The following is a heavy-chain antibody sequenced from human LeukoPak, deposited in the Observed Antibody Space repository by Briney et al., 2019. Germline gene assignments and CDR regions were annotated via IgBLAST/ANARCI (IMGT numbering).Heavy chain of an antibody. CDR1: GGSFSGYY. CDR3: ARDVPYCSSSSCFLNWFDP. D-gene: IGHD2-2*01. CDR2: INHSGST. V-gene: IGHV4-34*01. J-gene: IGHJ5*02. Sequence: SETLSLTCAVYGGSFSGYYWSWIRQPPGKGLEWIGEINHSGSTNYNPSLKSRVTMSVDTSKNQFSLELSSVTAADTAVYYCARDVPYCSSSSCFLNWFDPWGQGTLVTVSS.